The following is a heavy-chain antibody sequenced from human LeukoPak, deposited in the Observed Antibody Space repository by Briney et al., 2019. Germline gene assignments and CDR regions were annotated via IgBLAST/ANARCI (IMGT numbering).Heavy chain of an antibody. D-gene: IGHD5-18*01. CDR1: GGSVSSGSYY. CDR2: IYYSGST. Sequence: SETLSLTCTVSGGSVSSGSYYWSWIRQPPGKGLGWIGYIYYSGSTNYNPSLKSRVTISVDTSKNQFSLKLSSVTAADTAVYYCARDSGDTAMVTFDYWGQGTLVTVSS. CDR3: ARDSGDTAMVTFDY. V-gene: IGHV4-61*01. J-gene: IGHJ4*02.